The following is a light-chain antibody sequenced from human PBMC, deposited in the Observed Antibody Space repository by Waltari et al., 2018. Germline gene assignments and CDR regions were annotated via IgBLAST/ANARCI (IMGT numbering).Light chain of an antibody. J-gene: IGKJ4*01. CDR3: QQYDISPLT. CDR1: QTVRTTY. V-gene: IGKV3-20*01. CDR2: GAS. Sequence: SCRASQTVRTTYLAWYQHKPVQAPTLLIYGASSRATGIPDRFSGSGSGTDFSLTISSLEPEDFAVYYCQQYDISPLTFGGGTKVEIK.